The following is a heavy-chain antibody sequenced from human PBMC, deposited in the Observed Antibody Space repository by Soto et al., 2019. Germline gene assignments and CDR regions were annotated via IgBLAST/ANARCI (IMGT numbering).Heavy chain of an antibody. V-gene: IGHV1-3*05. CDR2: INPDNGNT. Sequence: QVQLVQSGAEEKKPGASVKVSCKASGYTFTTYAVHWVRQAPGQGLEWMGWINPDNGNTKYSQKFQGSVTMTRDKSASTAYMELSSLRSEDTAVYYCVRVDGTYWGQGALVTVSS. CDR3: VRVDGTY. J-gene: IGHJ4*02. CDR1: GYTFTTYA. D-gene: IGHD1-26*01.